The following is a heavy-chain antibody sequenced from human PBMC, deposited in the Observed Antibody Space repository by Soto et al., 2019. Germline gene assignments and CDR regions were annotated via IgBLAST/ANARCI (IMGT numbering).Heavy chain of an antibody. CDR3: ATAAAARNAWSY. CDR2: INMDGSEK. Sequence: GGSLRLSCAVSGLNFNKLWMAWVRQAPGEGLEWVANINMDGSEKYYVDPVMGRFAISRDNAKNSLYLQLNTLRAEDTAVYYCATAAAARNAWSYWGRGTLVTVSS. J-gene: IGHJ4*02. D-gene: IGHD2-2*01. V-gene: IGHV3-7*01. CDR1: GLNFNKLW.